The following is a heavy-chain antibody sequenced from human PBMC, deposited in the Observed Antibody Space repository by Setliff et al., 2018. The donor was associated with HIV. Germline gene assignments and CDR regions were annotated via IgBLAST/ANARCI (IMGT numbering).Heavy chain of an antibody. J-gene: IGHJ6*03. Sequence: WASVKVSCKASGYTFLSYGISWVRQAPGQGLEWMGWISAYNGNTNYAQMLQGRVTMTTDTSTSTAYMELRSLRSDDTAVYYCARGGYCSGGSCYPLNDYFYYMDVWGKGTTVTVSS. V-gene: IGHV1-18*01. CDR3: ARGGYCSGGSCYPLNDYFYYMDV. CDR1: GYTFLSYG. D-gene: IGHD2-15*01. CDR2: ISAYNGNT.